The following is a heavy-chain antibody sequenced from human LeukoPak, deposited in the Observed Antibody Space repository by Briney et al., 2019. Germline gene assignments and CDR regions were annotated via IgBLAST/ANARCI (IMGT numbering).Heavy chain of an antibody. Sequence: GGSLRLSCVASGFSFSGYAIHWVRQAPGKGLEWVARISYNGRGKDYAASVKGRFTIDRDNSKNTVYLQMNSLRPDDTAIYFCARQEARNYYYEGLDYWGQGNLATVSS. J-gene: IGHJ4*02. CDR3: ARQEARNYYYEGLDY. CDR2: ISYNGRGK. V-gene: IGHV3-30*04. CDR1: GFSFSGYA. D-gene: IGHD3-22*01.